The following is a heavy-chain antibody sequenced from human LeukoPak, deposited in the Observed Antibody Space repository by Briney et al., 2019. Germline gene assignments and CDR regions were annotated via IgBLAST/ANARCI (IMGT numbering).Heavy chain of an antibody. Sequence: GGSLRLSCAASGFTVSSNYMSWVRQAPGKGLEWVSVIYSGGSTYYADSVKGRFTISRDNSKNTLYLQMNSLRAEDTAVYYCARDPPQGIAVAAPFGYWGQGTLVTVSS. D-gene: IGHD6-19*01. V-gene: IGHV3-53*05. CDR1: GFTVSSNY. CDR3: ARDPPQGIAVAAPFGY. J-gene: IGHJ4*02. CDR2: IYSGGST.